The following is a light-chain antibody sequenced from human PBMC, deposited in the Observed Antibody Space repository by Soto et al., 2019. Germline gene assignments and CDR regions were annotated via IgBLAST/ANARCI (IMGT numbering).Light chain of an antibody. V-gene: IGKV3-15*01. J-gene: IGKJ5*01. CDR2: DAS. Sequence: EIVMTQSPATLSVSLVERATFSCRASQSVRSNLAWYQQKPGQAPRLLIYDASTRAPGIPARFSGSGSGTEFTLTISSLQSEDFAVYYCQQYNNWPPITFGQGTRLEIK. CDR3: QQYNNWPPIT. CDR1: QSVRSN.